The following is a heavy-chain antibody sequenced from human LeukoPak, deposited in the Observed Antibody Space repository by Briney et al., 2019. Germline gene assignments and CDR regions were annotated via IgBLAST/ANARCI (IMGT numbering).Heavy chain of an antibody. D-gene: IGHD3-22*01. CDR1: GYSISSGYY. CDR2: IYHSGST. J-gene: IGHJ3*02. CDR3: ARDKNYYDSSGYVVPDYDAFDI. Sequence: KASETLSLTCTVSGYSISSGYYWGWIRQPPGKGLEWIGSIYHSGSTYYNPSLKSRVTISVDTSKNQFSLKLSSVTAADTAVYYCARDKNYYDSSGYVVPDYDAFDIWGQGTMVTVSS. V-gene: IGHV4-38-2*02.